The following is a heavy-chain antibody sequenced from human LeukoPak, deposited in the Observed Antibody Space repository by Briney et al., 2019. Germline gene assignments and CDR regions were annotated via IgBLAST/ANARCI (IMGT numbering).Heavy chain of an antibody. V-gene: IGHV4-61*02. CDR2: IFTSGST. J-gene: IGHJ4*02. Sequence: SETLSLTCTVSGGSISSGCYYWSWIRQPAGKGLEWIGRIFTSGSTNYNPSLKSRVTISLDSSKNQLSLDLRSVTAADTAVYYCARGLSSSSSWGQGTLVTVSS. CDR1: GGSISSGCYY. CDR3: ARGLSSSSS. D-gene: IGHD1-26*01.